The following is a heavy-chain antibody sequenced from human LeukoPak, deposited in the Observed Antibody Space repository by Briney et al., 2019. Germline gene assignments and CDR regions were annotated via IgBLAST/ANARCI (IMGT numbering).Heavy chain of an antibody. J-gene: IGHJ3*02. CDR2: ISSSSSYI. D-gene: IGHD4-23*01. V-gene: IGHV3-21*01. CDR1: GFTFSSYS. Sequence: PGGSLRLSCAASGFTFSSYSMNWVRQAPGKGLEWVSSISSSSSYIYYADSVKGRFTISRDNAKNSLYLQMNSLRAEDTAVYYCARELVVTPTPPFDAFGIWGQGTMVTVSS. CDR3: ARELVVTPTPPFDAFGI.